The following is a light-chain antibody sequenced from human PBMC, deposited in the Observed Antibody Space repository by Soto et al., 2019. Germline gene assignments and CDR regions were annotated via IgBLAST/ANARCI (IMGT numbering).Light chain of an antibody. CDR2: DVS. CDR3: CSYAGSYTHV. Sequence: QSALTQPHSVSGSPGQSVTISCTGTSSDVGGYNYVSWYQHHPGKAPKLIIYDVSERPSGVPDLFSGSKSGNTGNTASLTSSGLQAEDEADYYCCSYAGSYTHVFGSGTKLTVL. V-gene: IGLV2-11*01. J-gene: IGLJ1*01. CDR1: SSDVGGYNY.